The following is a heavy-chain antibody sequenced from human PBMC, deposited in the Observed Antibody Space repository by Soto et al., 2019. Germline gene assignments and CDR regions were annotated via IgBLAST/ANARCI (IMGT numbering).Heavy chain of an antibody. CDR3: ARWCSSTSCYNGGDEIDY. V-gene: IGHV4-31*03. CDR2: IYYSGST. Sequence: QVQLQESGPGLVKPSQTLSLTCTVSGGSISSGGYYWSWIRQHPGKGLEWIGYIYYSGSTYYNPSLKSRVTISVDTSKNQFSLKLSSVTAADTAVYYCARWCSSTSCYNGGDEIDYWGQGTLVTVSS. CDR1: GGSISSGGYY. D-gene: IGHD2-2*02. J-gene: IGHJ4*02.